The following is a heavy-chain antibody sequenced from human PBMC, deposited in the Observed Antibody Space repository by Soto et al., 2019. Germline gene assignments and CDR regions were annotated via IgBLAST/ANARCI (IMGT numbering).Heavy chain of an antibody. CDR3: ATKPDVLRFLEWLPAPYYYYYYGMDV. V-gene: IGHV1-69*13. J-gene: IGHJ6*02. Sequence: SVKVSCKACGGTFSSYAISWVRQAPGQGLEWMGGIIPIFGTANYAQKFQGRVTITADESTSTAYMELSSLRSEDTAVYYCATKPDVLRFLEWLPAPYYYYYYGMDVWGQGTTVTVSS. D-gene: IGHD3-3*01. CDR1: GGTFSSYA. CDR2: IIPIFGTA.